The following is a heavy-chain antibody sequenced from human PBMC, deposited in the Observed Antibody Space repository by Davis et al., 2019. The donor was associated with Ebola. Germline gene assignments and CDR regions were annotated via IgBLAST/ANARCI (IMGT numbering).Heavy chain of an antibody. CDR3: ARARRVVVAATQGYFDY. Sequence: GESLKISCTASGFTFGDYAMSWIRQAPGKGLEWVSYISSSGSTIYYADSVKGRFTISRDNAKNSLYLQMNSLRAEDTAVYYCARARRVVVAATQGYFDYWGQGTLVTVSS. CDR1: GFTFGDYA. CDR2: ISSSGSTI. J-gene: IGHJ4*02. D-gene: IGHD2-15*01. V-gene: IGHV3-11*04.